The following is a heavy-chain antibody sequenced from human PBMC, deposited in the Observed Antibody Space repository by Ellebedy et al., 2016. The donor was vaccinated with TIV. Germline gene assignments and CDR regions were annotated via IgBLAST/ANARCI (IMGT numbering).Heavy chain of an antibody. CDR3: ARGEVAVAGVYYYYGMDV. Sequence: PGGSLRLSCAASGFTFSSYSMNWVRQAPGKGLEWVSYISSSSSTIYYADSVKGRFTISRDNAKNSLYLQMNSLRADDTAVYYCARGEVAVAGVYYYYGMDVWGQGTTVTVSS. D-gene: IGHD6-19*01. CDR1: GFTFSSYS. V-gene: IGHV3-48*01. J-gene: IGHJ6*02. CDR2: ISSSSSTI.